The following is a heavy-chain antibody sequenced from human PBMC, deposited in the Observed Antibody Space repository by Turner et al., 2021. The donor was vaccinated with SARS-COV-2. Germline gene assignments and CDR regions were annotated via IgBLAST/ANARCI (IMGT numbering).Heavy chain of an antibody. CDR1: GFRFSSYA. V-gene: IGHV3-23*01. D-gene: IGHD2-8*02. CDR3: AKGGTGNYGVSDY. J-gene: IGHJ4*02. CDR2: LSGTGSST. Sequence: EVQLLESGGDLIQPGGSLKLSCDASGFRFSSYAMNWVRQAPGKGLEWISALSGTGSSTFYADSVRGRFTISRDNYKTTLYLQMNSLRVDDTAIYYCAKGGTGNYGVSDYWGQGTLVTVSA.